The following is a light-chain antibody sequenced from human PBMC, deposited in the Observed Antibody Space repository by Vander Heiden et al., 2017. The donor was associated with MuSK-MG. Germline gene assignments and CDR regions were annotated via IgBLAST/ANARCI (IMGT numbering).Light chain of an antibody. CDR3: QSADSSGTYG. J-gene: IGLJ3*02. V-gene: IGLV3-25*03. Sequence: SYELTHPPSVSVSPGQTARITCSGDALPKQYAYWYQQKPGQAPVLVIYKDSERPSGIPERFSGSSSGTTVTLTISGVQAEDEADYYCQSADSSGTYGFGGGTKLTVL. CDR1: ALPKQY. CDR2: KDS.